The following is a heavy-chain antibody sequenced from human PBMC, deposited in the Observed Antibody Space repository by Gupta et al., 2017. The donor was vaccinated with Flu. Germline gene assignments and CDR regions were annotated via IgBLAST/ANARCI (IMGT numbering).Heavy chain of an antibody. D-gene: IGHD1-26*01. CDR2: MEPEGSRK. CDR3: VRDLTGAYES. CDR1: GFTFSRYW. V-gene: IGHV3-74*01. Sequence: SCAASGFTFSRYWVHWVRQVPGKGLVWVSRMEPEGSRKDHADSVRGRGTISRDEARNKLYLQMNLLRVEDTAMYHCVRDLTGAYESWGQGPLVIGSS. J-gene: IGHJ4*02.